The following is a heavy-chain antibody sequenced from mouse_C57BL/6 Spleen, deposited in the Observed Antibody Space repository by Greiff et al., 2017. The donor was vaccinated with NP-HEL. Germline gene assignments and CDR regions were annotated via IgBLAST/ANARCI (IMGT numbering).Heavy chain of an antibody. V-gene: IGHV1-76*01. D-gene: IGHD1-1*02. CDR1: GYTFTDYY. CDR3: ARRGGGYYFDY. CDR2: IYPGSGNT. Sequence: QVQLKESGAELVRPGASVKLSCKASGYTFTDYYINWVKRRPGQGLEWIARIYPGSGNTSYNEKFKGKATLTAEKSSSTVYMQLSSLTSEDSAVYFCARRGGGYYFDYWGQGTTLTVSS. J-gene: IGHJ2*01.